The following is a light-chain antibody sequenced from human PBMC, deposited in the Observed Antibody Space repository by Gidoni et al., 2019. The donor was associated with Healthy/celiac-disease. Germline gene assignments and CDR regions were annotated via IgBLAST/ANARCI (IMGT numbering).Light chain of an antibody. V-gene: IGKV3-11*01. J-gene: IGKJ4*01. CDR2: DAS. Sequence: ELVLTHSPATLSLSPGEIATLSCRASQSVSSYLAWDQQKPGQAPRLLIYDASNRANGIPARFSGSGSGTDFTLNISSLEPEEFAVYYCQQRSNWPLTFGGGTKVEIK. CDR1: QSVSSY. CDR3: QQRSNWPLT.